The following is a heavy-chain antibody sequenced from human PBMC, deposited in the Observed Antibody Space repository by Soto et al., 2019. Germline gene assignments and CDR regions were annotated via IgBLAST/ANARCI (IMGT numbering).Heavy chain of an antibody. V-gene: IGHV4-4*02. J-gene: IGHJ5*02. CDR3: ARLAYDPTFVNPVGGLHP. D-gene: IGHD3-10*01. CDR2: IYHSGST. Sequence: SETLSLTCTVSGASISSSNWWNWVRQPPGKGPEWIGEIYHSGSTNYNPALQSRVTIGIDKSKNQFSLRLTSVTAADTAMYYCARLAYDPTFVNPVGGLHPWGQGTLVTVYS. CDR1: GASISSSNW.